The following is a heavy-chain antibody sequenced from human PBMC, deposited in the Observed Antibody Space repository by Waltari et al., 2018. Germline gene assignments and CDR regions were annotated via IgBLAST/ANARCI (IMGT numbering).Heavy chain of an antibody. V-gene: IGHV1-69*01. CDR3: GTDRGAAAGGWFDP. J-gene: IGHJ5*02. CDR2: IIPIVGTA. Sequence: QVQLVQPGAEVKKPGSSVKVSCKASGGTFSSYAISWVRQAPGEGLEWMGGIIPIVGTANDGQKFQGRVTITADESTSTAYMELSSLVSEDAAVYYCGTDRGAAAGGWFDPWGQGTLVTVSS. CDR1: GGTFSSYA. D-gene: IGHD6-13*01.